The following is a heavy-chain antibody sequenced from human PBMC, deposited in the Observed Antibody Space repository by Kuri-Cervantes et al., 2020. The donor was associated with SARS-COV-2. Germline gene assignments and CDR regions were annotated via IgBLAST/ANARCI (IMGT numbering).Heavy chain of an antibody. CDR1: TLTFNTYN. CDR3: AKESSSSTYAFDI. Sequence: GGSLRLSCAASTLTFNTYNMNWVRQAPGKGLEWVSSIAGSLTYYADSVKGRFTISRDNGKNSLYLQMNSLRAEDTALYHCAKESSSSTYAFDIWGQGTMVTVSS. D-gene: IGHD6-6*01. CDR2: IAGSLT. V-gene: IGHV3-21*01. J-gene: IGHJ3*02.